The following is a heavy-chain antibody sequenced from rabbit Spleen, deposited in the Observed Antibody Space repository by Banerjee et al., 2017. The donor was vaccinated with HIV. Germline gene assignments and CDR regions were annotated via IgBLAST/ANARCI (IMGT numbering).Heavy chain of an antibody. CDR3: ARDLVAVIGWNFNL. J-gene: IGHJ4*01. V-gene: IGHV1S47*01. D-gene: IGHD5-1*01. CDR2: IDPIFGRT. Sequence: QEQLKESGGGLVQPGGSLKLSCKASGFDFNNYGVSWVRQAPGKGLEWIGYIDPIFGRTYYASWVNGRFSISSHNAQNTVSLQMNSLTAADTATYFCARDLVAVIGWNFNLWGPGTLVTVS. CDR1: GFDFNNYG.